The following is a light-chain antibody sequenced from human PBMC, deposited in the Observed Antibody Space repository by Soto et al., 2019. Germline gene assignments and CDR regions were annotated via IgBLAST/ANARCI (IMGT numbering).Light chain of an antibody. CDR1: PSVSNS. CDR3: QQYNNWPPLT. V-gene: IGKV3-11*01. Sequence: ESVLTQSPATLSLSPGERATLSCRASPSVSNSLAWYQHKPGQAPRLLIYDASNRATGVPTRFSGSGSGTDFTLTISSLQSEDFAVYYCQQYNNWPPLTFGGGTKVEIK. CDR2: DAS. J-gene: IGKJ4*01.